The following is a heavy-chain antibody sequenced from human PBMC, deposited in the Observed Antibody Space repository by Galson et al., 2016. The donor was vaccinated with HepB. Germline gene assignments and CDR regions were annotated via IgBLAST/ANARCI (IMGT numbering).Heavy chain of an antibody. CDR3: LSGSTSGI. CDR1: GFTFTDYW. J-gene: IGHJ3*02. Sequence: SLRLSCAASGFTFTDYWMVWVRQAPGKGLEYVANVNRDGSGTHYMDSAKGRFTISRDNARNSVALQINSLRPEDTGLYYCLSGSTSGIWGQGTMVTVSS. D-gene: IGHD1-26*01. CDR2: VNRDGSGT. V-gene: IGHV3-7*01.